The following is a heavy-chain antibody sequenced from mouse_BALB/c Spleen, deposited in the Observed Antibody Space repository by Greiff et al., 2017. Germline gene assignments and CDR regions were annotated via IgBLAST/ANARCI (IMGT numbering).Heavy chain of an antibody. J-gene: IGHJ2*01. V-gene: IGHV2-6-7*01. CDR2: IWGDGST. D-gene: IGHD1-1*01. CDR1: GFSLTGYG. Sequence: QVQLKESGPGLVAPSQSLSITCTVSGFSLTGYGVNWVRQPPGKGLEWLGMIWGDGSTDYNSALKSRLSISKDNSKSQVFLKMNSLQTDDTARYYCARAYYYGSNYFDDWGQGTTLTVSS. CDR3: ARAYYYGSNYFDD.